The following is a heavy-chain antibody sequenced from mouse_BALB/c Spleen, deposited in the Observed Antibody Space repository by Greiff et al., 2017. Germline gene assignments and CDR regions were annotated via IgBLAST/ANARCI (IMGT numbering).Heavy chain of an antibody. CDR3: AREYGSSYGWFAY. Sequence: EVQVVESGGGLVQPGGSLRLSCATSGFTFTDYYMSWVRQPPGKALEWLGFIRNKANGYTTEYSASVKGRFTISRDNSQSILYLQMNTLRAEDSATYYCAREYGSSYGWFAYWGQGTLVTVSA. J-gene: IGHJ3*01. V-gene: IGHV7-3*02. D-gene: IGHD1-1*01. CDR2: IRNKANGYTT. CDR1: GFTFTDYY.